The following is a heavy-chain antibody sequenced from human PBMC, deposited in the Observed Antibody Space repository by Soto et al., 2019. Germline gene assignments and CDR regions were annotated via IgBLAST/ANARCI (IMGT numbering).Heavy chain of an antibody. Sequence: QITLKESGPSPVKPTQTLTVTCTFSGFSLSNSGVGVAWISQPPGKALEWLALISGDNDKRYSPSLKTRLTIAKATSKNQVVLTMTNMDPVDTATYYCAHCTLHDYGDYDPGTSHVFDSWGQGTLVTVSS. CDR3: AHCTLHDYGDYDPGTSHVFDS. CDR2: ISGDNDK. CDR1: GFSLSNSGVG. D-gene: IGHD4-17*01. J-gene: IGHJ4*02. V-gene: IGHV2-5*02.